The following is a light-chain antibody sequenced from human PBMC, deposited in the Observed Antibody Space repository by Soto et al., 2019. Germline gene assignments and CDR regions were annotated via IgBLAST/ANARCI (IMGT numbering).Light chain of an antibody. CDR1: SSNIGAGYA. J-gene: IGLJ2*01. CDR2: GNS. Sequence: QSVPTQPPSVSGAPGQSVTISCTGSSSNIGAGYAVHWYQQLPGTAPKLLIYGNSIRPSGVPDRFSGSKSGTSASLAITGLNAEDEADYYCQSYASSLSGAVFGGGTKLTVL. V-gene: IGLV1-40*01. CDR3: QSYASSLSGAV.